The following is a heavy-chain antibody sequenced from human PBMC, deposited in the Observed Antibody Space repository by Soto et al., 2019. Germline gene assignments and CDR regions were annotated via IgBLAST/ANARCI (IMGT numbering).Heavy chain of an antibody. CDR3: ARARAYCGGDCSGMDV. V-gene: IGHV3-33*01. D-gene: IGHD2-21*02. Sequence: QVQLVESGGGVVQPGRSLRLSCAASGFTFSGYGMHWVRQAPGKGLEWVAVIWYDGSNKYYADSVKGRFTISRDNSKNTLYLQMNGLRAEDTAIYYCARARAYCGGDCSGMDVWGQGTTVTVSS. CDR1: GFTFSGYG. J-gene: IGHJ6*02. CDR2: IWYDGSNK.